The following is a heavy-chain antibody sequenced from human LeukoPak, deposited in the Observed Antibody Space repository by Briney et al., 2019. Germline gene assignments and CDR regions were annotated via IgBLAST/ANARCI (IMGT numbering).Heavy chain of an antibody. CDR1: GYTFTSYA. CDR2: INAGNGDT. V-gene: IGHV1-3*01. J-gene: IGHJ4*02. CDR3: GRDVRGMTTAYFDS. D-gene: IGHD4-11*01. Sequence: GVSVKVSCKASGYTFTSYAMHWVRQAPGQRLEWMGWINAGNGDTKYSQKFQGRVTITRDTSASTGYMELSSLRSEDTAAYYCGRDVRGMTTAYFDSWGQGTLVTVSS.